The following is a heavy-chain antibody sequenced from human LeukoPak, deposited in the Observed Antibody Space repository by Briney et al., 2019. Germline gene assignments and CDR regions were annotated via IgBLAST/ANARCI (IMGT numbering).Heavy chain of an antibody. J-gene: IGHJ4*02. Sequence: GGSLRLSCAASGLTFSGYDMFWVRQATGKGLEWVSGIGTTGDTYYAGSVKGRFTISRENARNSLYLQMNSLIAGDTAVYFCARDREKEPESDWGQGTLVTVSS. CDR3: ARDREKEPESD. D-gene: IGHD1-26*01. CDR2: IGTTGDT. V-gene: IGHV3-13*04. CDR1: GLTFSGYD.